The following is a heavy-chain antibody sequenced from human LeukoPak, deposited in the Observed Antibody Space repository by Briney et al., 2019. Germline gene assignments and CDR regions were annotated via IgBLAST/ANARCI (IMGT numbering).Heavy chain of an antibody. Sequence: PGGSLRLSCAASGFTFSSYAMSWVRQAPGKGLEWVSAISGSGGSTYYADSVKGRFTISRDNSKNTLYLQMNSLRAEDTAVYYCAQDPGMVRGHRAYWGQGTLVTVSS. CDR3: AQDPGMVRGHRAY. J-gene: IGHJ4*02. D-gene: IGHD3-10*01. CDR2: ISGSGGST. CDR1: GFTFSSYA. V-gene: IGHV3-23*01.